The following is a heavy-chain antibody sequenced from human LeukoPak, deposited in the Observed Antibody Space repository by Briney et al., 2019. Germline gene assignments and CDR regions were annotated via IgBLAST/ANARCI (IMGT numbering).Heavy chain of an antibody. CDR2: ISSSGCTI. J-gene: IGHJ5*02. CDR1: GFTFRSYE. CDR3: TRTTVTINAFDP. Sequence: GGSLRLSCAASGFTFRSYEMYWVRQAPGEGLEWLSYISSSGCTIYYADSVKGRFTISRDNAKNSLYLQMNSLRVEDTAVYYCTRTTVTINAFDPWGQGTLVTVSP. V-gene: IGHV3-48*03. D-gene: IGHD4-17*01.